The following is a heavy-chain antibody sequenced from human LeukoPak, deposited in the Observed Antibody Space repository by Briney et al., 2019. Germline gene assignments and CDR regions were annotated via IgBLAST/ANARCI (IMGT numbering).Heavy chain of an antibody. CDR1: GFTFSSYS. CDR3: ARGTGDYDFWSGYLEDAFDI. V-gene: IGHV3-21*01. Sequence: GGSLRLSCAASGFTFSSYSMNWVRQAPGKGLEWVSYISSSSSYIYYADSVKGRFTISRDNAKNSLYLQMNSLRAEDTAVDYCARGTGDYDFWSGYLEDAFDIWGQGTMVTVSS. D-gene: IGHD3-3*01. CDR2: ISSSSSYI. J-gene: IGHJ3*02.